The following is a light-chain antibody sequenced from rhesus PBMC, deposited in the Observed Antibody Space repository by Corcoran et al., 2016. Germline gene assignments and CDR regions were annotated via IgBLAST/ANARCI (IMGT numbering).Light chain of an antibody. CDR2: RTS. J-gene: IGKJ2*01. CDR3: QQGNTIPYS. V-gene: IGKV3-35*01. CDR1: SSVSTSY. Sequence: EIVLTQSPTSMAVSQGERVTISCTASSSVSTSYLHWYQQKPGFPPRLLVYRTSNLASGVPARFSGSGSWTSYTLTISSMEAEDAANYYGQQGNTIPYSFGQGTKVEIK.